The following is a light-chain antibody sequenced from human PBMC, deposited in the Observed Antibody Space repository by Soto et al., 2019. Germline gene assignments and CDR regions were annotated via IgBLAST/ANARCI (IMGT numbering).Light chain of an antibody. CDR2: DAS. CDR3: QQYNSYSPWT. CDR1: QSISSW. J-gene: IGKJ1*01. V-gene: IGKV1-5*01. Sequence: EIQMTQSPSTQSKYVGDRVTITCRASQSISSWLAWYQQKPGKAPKLLIYDASSLESGVPSRFSGSGSGTEFTLTISSLQPDDFATYYCQQYNSYSPWTFGQGTKVDIK.